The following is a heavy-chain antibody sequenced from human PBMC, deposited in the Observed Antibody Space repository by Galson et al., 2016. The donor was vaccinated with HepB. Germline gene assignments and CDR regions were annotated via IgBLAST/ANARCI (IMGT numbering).Heavy chain of an antibody. Sequence: QSGAEAKKPGESLKISCKASGYTFTRQWIAWVRQMPGKGLEWMGIVYPTDSDTRYSPSFQGQVTISVDNSISTAYLQWNSLKASDSAIYYCAKAGLWPHDPMHVWGQGTTVTVSS. V-gene: IGHV5-51*01. CDR3: AKAGLWPHDPMHV. CDR2: VYPTDSDT. D-gene: IGHD3-16*01. J-gene: IGHJ6*02. CDR1: GYTFTRQW.